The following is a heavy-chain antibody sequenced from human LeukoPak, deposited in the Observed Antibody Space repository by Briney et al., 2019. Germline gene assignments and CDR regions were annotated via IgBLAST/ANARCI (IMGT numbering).Heavy chain of an antibody. J-gene: IGHJ3*01. V-gene: IGHV4-59*01. Sequence: SETLSLTCTVSGGSISSYYWNWIRQPLGEGLEWIGYMYYTGSSNYNPSLKSRVTISLDTSKNQFSLKLSSVTAADTAVYDCARRVVVVTANDKSDAFDVWGQGTVVTASS. D-gene: IGHD2-21*02. CDR3: ARRVVVVTANDKSDAFDV. CDR1: GGSISSYY. CDR2: MYYTGSS.